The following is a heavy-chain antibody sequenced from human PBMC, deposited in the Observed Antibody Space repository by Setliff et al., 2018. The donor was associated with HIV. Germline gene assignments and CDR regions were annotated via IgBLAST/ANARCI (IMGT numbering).Heavy chain of an antibody. CDR3: ARQAWHSGRNGYFVDY. J-gene: IGHJ4*02. CDR1: GYSITNGYY. D-gene: IGHD2-15*01. CDR2: IYQTGSI. V-gene: IGHV4-38-2*02. Sequence: LSETLSLTCSVSGYSITNGYYWGWFRQSPGKGLEWIATIYQTGSIYYNPSLQNRVTLLLDMSKNQFSLKLSSVTAADTAVYYCARQAWHSGRNGYFVDYWGQGTLVTVSS.